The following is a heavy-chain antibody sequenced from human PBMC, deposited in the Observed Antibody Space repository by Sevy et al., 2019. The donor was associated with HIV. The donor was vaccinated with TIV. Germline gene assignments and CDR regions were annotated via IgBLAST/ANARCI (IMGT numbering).Heavy chain of an antibody. Sequence: GGSLRLSCAASGFTFSTYAMSWVRQAPGKGLEWVSTISGSGGSTYYADSVKGRFTISRDNSKNTLFLQMTSLRAEDTGLYYCAKDHYYDSSGPFDSWGQGTLVTVSS. D-gene: IGHD3-22*01. CDR1: GFTFSTYA. CDR3: AKDHYYDSSGPFDS. CDR2: ISGSGGST. V-gene: IGHV3-23*01. J-gene: IGHJ4*02.